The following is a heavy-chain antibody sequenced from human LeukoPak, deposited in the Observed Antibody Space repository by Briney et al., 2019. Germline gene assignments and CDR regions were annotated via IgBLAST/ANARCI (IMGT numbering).Heavy chain of an antibody. V-gene: IGHV1-2*06. CDR2: FNPNSGGT. J-gene: IGHJ6*02. Sequence: ASVKVSCKASGYTLTDYYMHWGRQPPGEGREWMGRFNPNSGGTNCAQKCQGQLTLTRDTSISIAYMEFNRLSSHDKAVYYCARNMIMMVRGVPYGVDVWGQGPPVTVPS. CDR1: GYTLTDYY. CDR3: ARNMIMMVRGVPYGVDV. D-gene: IGHD3-10*01.